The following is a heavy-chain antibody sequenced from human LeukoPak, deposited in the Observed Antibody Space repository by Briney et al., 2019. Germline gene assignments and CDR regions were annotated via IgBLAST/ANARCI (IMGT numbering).Heavy chain of an antibody. J-gene: IGHJ4*02. D-gene: IGHD3-10*01. V-gene: IGHV5-51*01. CDR2: IYPGDSDT. CDR3: GSGSYLYYFDY. Sequence: GESLKISCKGSGYSFTSYWLGWVRQMPGKCLEWMGIIYPGDSDTRYSPSFQGQVTISADKSISTAYLQWSSLKASDTAMYYCGSGSYLYYFDYWGQGALVTVSS. CDR1: GYSFTSYW.